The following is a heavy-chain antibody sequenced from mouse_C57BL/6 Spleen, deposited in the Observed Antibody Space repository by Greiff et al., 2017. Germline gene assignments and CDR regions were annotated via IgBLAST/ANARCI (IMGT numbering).Heavy chain of an antibody. V-gene: IGHV1-4*01. CDR2: INPSSGYT. CDR1: GYTFTSYT. CDR3: ARCSMMTTGYFDY. J-gene: IGHJ2*01. D-gene: IGHD2-4*01. Sequence: QVQLKESGAELARPGASVKMSCKASGYTFTSYTMHWVKQRPGQGLEWIGYINPSSGYTKYNQKFKDKATLTADKSSSTAYMQLSSLTSEDSAVYYCARCSMMTTGYFDYWGQGTTLTVSS.